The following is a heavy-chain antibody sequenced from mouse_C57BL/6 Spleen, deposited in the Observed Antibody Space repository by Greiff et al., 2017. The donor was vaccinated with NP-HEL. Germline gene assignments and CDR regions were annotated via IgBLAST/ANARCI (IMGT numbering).Heavy chain of an antibody. D-gene: IGHD1-1*01. V-gene: IGHV14-2*01. CDR3: ARAYGSSPWFAY. Sequence: EVQLQQSGAELVKPGASVKLSCTASGFNIKDYYMHWVKQRTEQGLEWIGRIDPEDGETKYAPKFQGKATITVDKSSNTAYLQLSSLTSEDTAVDYCARAYGSSPWFAYWGKGTLVTVSA. J-gene: IGHJ3*01. CDR1: GFNIKDYY. CDR2: IDPEDGET.